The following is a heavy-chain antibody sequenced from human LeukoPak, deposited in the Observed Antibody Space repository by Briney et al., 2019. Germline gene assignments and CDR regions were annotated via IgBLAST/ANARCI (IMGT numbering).Heavy chain of an antibody. Sequence: GGSLRLSCAASGFTFSDYYMSWIRQAPGKGLEWVSYISSSSSYTNYADSVKGRFTISRDNAKNSLYLQMNSLRAEDTAAYYCARGRVGYSGYDVDYWGQGTLVTVSS. CDR2: ISSSSSYT. V-gene: IGHV3-11*06. CDR3: ARGRVGYSGYDVDY. CDR1: GFTFSDYY. J-gene: IGHJ4*02. D-gene: IGHD5-12*01.